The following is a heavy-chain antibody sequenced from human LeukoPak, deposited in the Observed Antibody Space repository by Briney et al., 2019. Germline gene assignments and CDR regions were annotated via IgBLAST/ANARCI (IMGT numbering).Heavy chain of an antibody. Sequence: SETLSLTCAVSGGSISSENYYWGWIRQPPGKGLEWIGSIYYNGNTYYNWSLKSRVTISSDTSKNQFSLRLSSVTAADTAVYYCARVRSVAAATPYWFDPCGQGTLVTVSS. J-gene: IGHJ5*02. D-gene: IGHD2-15*01. CDR3: ARVRSVAAATPYWFDP. CDR1: GGSISSENYY. V-gene: IGHV4-39*07. CDR2: IYYNGNT.